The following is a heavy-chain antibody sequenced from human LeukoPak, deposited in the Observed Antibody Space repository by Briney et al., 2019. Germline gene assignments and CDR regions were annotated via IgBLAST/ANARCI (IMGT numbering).Heavy chain of an antibody. CDR1: GYTFTSYD. D-gene: IGHD5-24*01. CDR2: MNPNSGNT. V-gene: IGHV1-8*01. J-gene: IGHJ5*02. CDR3: ARKKMATINWFDP. Sequence: ASVKVSCKASGYTFTSYDINWVRQATGQGLEWMGWMNPNSGNTGYAQKFQGRVTMTRNTSISTAYMELSSLRSEDTAVYYCARKKMATINWFDPWGQGTLVTVSS.